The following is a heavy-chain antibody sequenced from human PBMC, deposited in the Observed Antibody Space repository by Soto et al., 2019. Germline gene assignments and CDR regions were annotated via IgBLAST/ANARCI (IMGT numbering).Heavy chain of an antibody. D-gene: IGHD3-22*01. CDR1: GGSVSSGNYY. J-gene: IGHJ6*02. CDR3: ARSYDSSGYYYYAMDV. CDR2: IYHSGST. V-gene: IGHV4-61*01. Sequence: SETLSLTCTVSGGSVSSGNYYWNWIRQTPGKGLEWIGYIYHSGSTKYNPSLKSRVTISVDRSKNQFSLKLSSVTAADTAVYYCARSYDSSGYYYYAMDVWGQGTTVTVSS.